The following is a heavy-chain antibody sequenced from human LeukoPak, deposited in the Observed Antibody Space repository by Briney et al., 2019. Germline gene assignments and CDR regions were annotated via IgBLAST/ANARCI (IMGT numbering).Heavy chain of an antibody. V-gene: IGHV4-38-2*02. CDR1: GYSISSGYY. D-gene: IGHD3-22*01. CDR2: IYHSGST. Sequence: PSETLSLTCTVSGYSISSGYYWGWIRQPPGKGLEWIGSIYHSGSTYYNPSLKSRVTISVDTSKNQFSLKLSSVTAADTAVYYCARDSGYYYDTPNDAFDIWGQGTMVTVSS. CDR3: ARDSGYYYDTPNDAFDI. J-gene: IGHJ3*02.